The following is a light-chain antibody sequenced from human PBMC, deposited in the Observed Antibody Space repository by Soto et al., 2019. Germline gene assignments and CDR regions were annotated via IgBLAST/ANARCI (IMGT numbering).Light chain of an antibody. CDR2: GNS. CDR1: SSNIGAGYD. Sequence: QSVLTQPPSVSGAPGQRVTISCTGSSSNIGAGYDVHWYRQLPGTAPKLLIYGNSNRPSGVPDRFSRSKSGTSASLAITGLQAKDEADFYCQSYDSSLSGVVFGGGTKLTVL. J-gene: IGLJ2*01. CDR3: QSYDSSLSGVV. V-gene: IGLV1-40*01.